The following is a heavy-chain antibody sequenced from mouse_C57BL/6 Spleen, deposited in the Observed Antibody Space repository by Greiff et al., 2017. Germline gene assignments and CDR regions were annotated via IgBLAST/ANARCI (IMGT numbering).Heavy chain of an antibody. CDR1: GFSFNTYA. J-gene: IGHJ1*03. CDR3: VRGGVVATDWYFDV. D-gene: IGHD1-1*01. V-gene: IGHV10-1*01. Sequence: EVKVVESGGGLVQPKGSLKLSCAASGFSFNTYAMNWVRQAPGKGLEWVARIRSKSNNYATYYADSVKDRFTISRDDSESMLYLQMNNLKTEDTAMYYCVRGGVVATDWYFDVWGTGTTVTVSS. CDR2: IRSKSNNYAT.